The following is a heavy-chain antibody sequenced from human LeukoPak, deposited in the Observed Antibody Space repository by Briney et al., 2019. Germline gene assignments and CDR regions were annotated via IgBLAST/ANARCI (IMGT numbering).Heavy chain of an antibody. CDR1: GGSISSYY. Sequence: SETLSLTCTASGGSISSYYWSWIRQPPGKGLEWIGYIYYSGSTNYNPSLKSRVTISVDTSKNQFSLKLSSVTAADTAVYYCASSNSGSYYFDYWGQGTLVTVSS. CDR3: ASSNSGSYYFDY. J-gene: IGHJ4*02. D-gene: IGHD4-11*01. V-gene: IGHV4-59*12. CDR2: IYYSGST.